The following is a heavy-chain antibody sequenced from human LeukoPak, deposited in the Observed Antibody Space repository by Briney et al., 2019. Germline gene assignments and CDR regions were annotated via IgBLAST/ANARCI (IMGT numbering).Heavy chain of an antibody. Sequence: PGGSLGLSCAASGFTFSSYWMSWVRQAPEKGLEWVANINQGGSEKYYVDSVRGRFTISRDNAKNSLYLQMDSLRADDTAVYYCARYYQLLVFDYWGQGTLVTVSS. CDR1: GFTFSSYW. V-gene: IGHV3-7*01. D-gene: IGHD2-2*01. J-gene: IGHJ4*02. CDR2: INQGGSEK. CDR3: ARYYQLLVFDY.